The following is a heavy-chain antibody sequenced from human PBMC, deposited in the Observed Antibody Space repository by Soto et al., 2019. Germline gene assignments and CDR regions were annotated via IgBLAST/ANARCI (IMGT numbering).Heavy chain of an antibody. V-gene: IGHV2-5*02. J-gene: IGHJ4*02. D-gene: IGHD2-21*02. Sequence: QITLKETGPTRVKPTQTLTLTCSFSGFSLSTSGVGVGWIRQPPGKALEWLALIYWDDDKRYNTSLMSRLAATRDTSKDQVVLTLTDMAPVDTATYYCAHRRDRDLYFDYWGQGTPVTVSS. CDR1: GFSLSTSGVG. CDR2: IYWDDDK. CDR3: AHRRDRDLYFDY.